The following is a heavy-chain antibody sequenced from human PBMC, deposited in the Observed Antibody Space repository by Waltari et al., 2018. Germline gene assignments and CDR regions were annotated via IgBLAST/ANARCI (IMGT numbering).Heavy chain of an antibody. V-gene: IGHV3-21*04. Sequence: EVHLLESGGGLVMLGGSLTLSCAAFGFTSSSYAMNWVRQTPGKGLEWVSSISSRSTHIFQADSVKGRFTISRDNAKSSLYLRMNSLRVEDTAVYYCAREHRLGSSSSWYGSDYWGQGILVTVSS. D-gene: IGHD2-2*01. CDR2: ISSRSTHI. CDR3: AREHRLGSSSSWYGSDY. J-gene: IGHJ4*02. CDR1: GFTSSSYA.